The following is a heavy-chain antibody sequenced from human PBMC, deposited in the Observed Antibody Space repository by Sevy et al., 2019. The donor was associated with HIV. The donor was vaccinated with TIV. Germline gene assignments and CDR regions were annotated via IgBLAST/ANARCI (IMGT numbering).Heavy chain of an antibody. J-gene: IGHJ4*02. V-gene: IGHV1-24*01. D-gene: IGHD3-22*01. Sequence: ASVKVSCKVSGYTLTQLSMHWVRQAPGKGLEWMGCFDPEDGETLYAQKFQGRVTMTEDTSTNTAYMELSSLRSEDTAVYYCATTKDYYDSSGSPFDYWGQGTLVTVSS. CDR3: ATTKDYYDSSGSPFDY. CDR2: FDPEDGET. CDR1: GYTLTQLS.